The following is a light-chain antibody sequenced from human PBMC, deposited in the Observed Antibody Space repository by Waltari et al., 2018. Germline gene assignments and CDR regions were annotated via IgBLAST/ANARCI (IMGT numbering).Light chain of an antibody. V-gene: IGKV3-20*01. J-gene: IGKJ1*01. CDR1: QSVSRW. CDR3: QKYGTLPAT. Sequence: EIVLTQSPGPLSLYPGERATLSCRASQSVSRWLAWYQQKPGQPPRLLIYGASSRATGIPDRFSGSGSGTDFSLTISRLEPEDSAVYYCQKYGTLPATFGQGTKVEVK. CDR2: GAS.